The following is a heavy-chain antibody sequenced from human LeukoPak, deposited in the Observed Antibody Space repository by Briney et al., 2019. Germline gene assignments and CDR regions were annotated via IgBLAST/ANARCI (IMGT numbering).Heavy chain of an antibody. CDR2: ISAYNGNT. Sequence: ASVKVSCKASGYTFTSYGISWVRQAPGQGLEWMGWISAYNGNTNYAQKPQGRVTMTTDTSTSTAYMELRSLRSDDTAVYYCARSGYSGYDSRYYYYYGMDVWGRGTTVTVSS. V-gene: IGHV1-18*04. D-gene: IGHD5-12*01. J-gene: IGHJ6*04. CDR1: GYTFTSYG. CDR3: ARSGYSGYDSRYYYYYGMDV.